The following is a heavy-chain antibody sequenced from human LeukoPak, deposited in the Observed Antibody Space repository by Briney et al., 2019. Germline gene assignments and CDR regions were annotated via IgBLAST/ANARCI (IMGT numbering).Heavy chain of an antibody. V-gene: IGHV3-30*18. J-gene: IGHJ4*02. D-gene: IGHD2-21*02. CDR3: AKDGPLRPHFVVVTADG. CDR2: ISYDGSNK. Sequence: PGGSLRLSCAASGFTFSSYGMHWVRQAPGKGLEWVAVISYDGSNKYYADSVRDRFTISRDNSKNTLFLQMNSLRAEDTAVYYCAKDGPLRPHFVVVTADGRGQGTLVTVSS. CDR1: GFTFSSYG.